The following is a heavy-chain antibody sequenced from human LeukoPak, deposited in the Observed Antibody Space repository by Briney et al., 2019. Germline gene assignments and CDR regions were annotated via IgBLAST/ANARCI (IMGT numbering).Heavy chain of an antibody. D-gene: IGHD3-9*01. Sequence: ASETLSLTCSVSGDSIRSVHYYWGWIRQPPGRGLEWIGSIYDTGSTYYNPSLESRVTIFVDTSKNQFSLRLTSVTAADTAMYYCARQNHDIGTNWFDPWGQGTLVTVSS. V-gene: IGHV4-39*01. CDR2: IYDTGST. J-gene: IGHJ5*02. CDR1: GDSIRSVHYY. CDR3: ARQNHDIGTNWFDP.